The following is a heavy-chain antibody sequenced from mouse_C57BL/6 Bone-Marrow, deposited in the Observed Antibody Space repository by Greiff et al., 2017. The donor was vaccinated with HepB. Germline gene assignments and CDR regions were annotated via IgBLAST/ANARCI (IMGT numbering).Heavy chain of an antibody. CDR1: GFSFNTYA. V-gene: IGHV10-1*01. CDR3: VSRGTTVVARDYYAMDY. J-gene: IGHJ4*01. Sequence: EVKLQESGGGLVQPKGSLKLSCAASGFSFNTYAMNWVRQAPGKGLEWVARIRSKSNNYTTYYADSVKDRFTIYRDDSEIMLYLQMNNLKTEDTAMYYCVSRGTTVVARDYYAMDYWGQGTSVTVSS. D-gene: IGHD1-1*01. CDR2: IRSKSNNYTT.